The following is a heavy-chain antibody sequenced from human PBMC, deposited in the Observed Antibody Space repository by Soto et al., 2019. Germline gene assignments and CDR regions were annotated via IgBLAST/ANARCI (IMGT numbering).Heavy chain of an antibody. Sequence: SETLSLTCAVSGVSISSGNWWTWVRQTPQRGLEYIGEIFHDGTANYYPSFERRVAISVDTSKNQFSLKLTSVTAADTAIYFCARLVHDTRLNSMYFDFCGPGAMVTVYS. CDR3: ARLVHDTRLNSMYFDF. V-gene: IGHV4-4*02. J-gene: IGHJ4*02. CDR2: IFHDGTA. D-gene: IGHD2-8*01. CDR1: GVSISSGNW.